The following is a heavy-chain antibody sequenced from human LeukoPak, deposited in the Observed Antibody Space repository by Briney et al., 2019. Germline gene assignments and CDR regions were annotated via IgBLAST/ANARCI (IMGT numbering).Heavy chain of an antibody. CDR3: AKTGGATNFGPLDS. CDR1: GFTFSNYA. D-gene: IGHD1-26*01. J-gene: IGHJ4*02. Sequence: GGSLRLSCVASGFTFSNYAMTWVRQAPGKGLEWGSALRNSGSTPYYADSVKGRFTISKDNSQNTLYLQMNSLRAEDTAVYYCAKTGGATNFGPLDSWGQGTLVFVSS. V-gene: IGHV3-23*01. CDR2: LRNSGSTP.